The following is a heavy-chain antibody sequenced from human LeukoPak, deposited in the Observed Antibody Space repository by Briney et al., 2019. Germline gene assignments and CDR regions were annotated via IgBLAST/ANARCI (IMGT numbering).Heavy chain of an antibody. Sequence: ASVKVSCKTSGYPFSNYGVAWVRQAPGQGPEWMGWISTNGGGTQYSQKFQERVALTRDTSTNTVHMELWTLRSDDTAVYYCARDTNYEIDYWGQGTLVIVSS. J-gene: IGHJ4*02. CDR2: ISTNGGGT. V-gene: IGHV1-18*01. D-gene: IGHD4/OR15-4a*01. CDR1: GYPFSNYG. CDR3: ARDTNYEIDY.